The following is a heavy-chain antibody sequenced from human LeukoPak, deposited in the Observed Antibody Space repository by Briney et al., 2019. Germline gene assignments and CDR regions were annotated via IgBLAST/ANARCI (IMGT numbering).Heavy chain of an antibody. CDR3: ATVKLRADAFDI. V-gene: IGHV1-24*01. Sequence: ASVKVSCKVSGYTLTELSMHWERQAPGKGLEWMGGFDPEDGETIYAQKFQGRVTMTEDTSTDTAYMELSSLRSEDTAVYYCATVKLRADAFDIWGQGTMVTVSS. CDR2: FDPEDGET. D-gene: IGHD4-23*01. CDR1: GYTLTELS. J-gene: IGHJ3*02.